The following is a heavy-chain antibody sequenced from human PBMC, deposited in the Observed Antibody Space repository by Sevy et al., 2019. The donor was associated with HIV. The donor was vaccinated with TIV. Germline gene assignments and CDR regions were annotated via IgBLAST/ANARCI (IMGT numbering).Heavy chain of an antibody. D-gene: IGHD3-22*01. J-gene: IGHJ5*02. V-gene: IGHV3-11*01. CDR1: GFTFSDYY. CDR2: ISRSGTTI. Sequence: GGSLRLSCAASGFTFSDYYMSWIRQAPGKGLEWISYISRSGTTINYADSVKGRFTISRDNAKNSLYLQMNSLRAEDTAVSYCAREDTMIEEPGWFDPWGQGTLVTVSS. CDR3: AREDTMIEEPGWFDP.